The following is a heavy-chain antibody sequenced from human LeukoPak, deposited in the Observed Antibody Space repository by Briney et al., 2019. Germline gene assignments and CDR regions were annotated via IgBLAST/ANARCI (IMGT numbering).Heavy chain of an antibody. V-gene: IGHV3-23*01. CDR1: GFTFSSYA. J-gene: IGHJ6*02. CDR2: ISGSGGST. CDR3: AKVSVRSSGYYTKADYYYYYGMDV. D-gene: IGHD3-22*01. Sequence: GGSLRLSCAASGFTFSSYAMSWARQAPGKGLEWVSAISGSGGSTYYADSVKGRFTISRDNSKNTLYLQMNSLRAEDTAVYYCAKVSVRSSGYYTKADYYYYYGMDVWGQGTTVTVSS.